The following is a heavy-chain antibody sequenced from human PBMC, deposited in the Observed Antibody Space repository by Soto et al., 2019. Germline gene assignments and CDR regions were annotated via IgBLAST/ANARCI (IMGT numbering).Heavy chain of an antibody. CDR2: ISSSSSYT. Sequence: QVQLVESGGGLVKPGGSLRLSCAASGFTFSDYDMSWIRQAPGKGLEWVSYISSSSSYTNYAGTVKGRFTISRDNAKNALYLQMNGQRAEDRPGYYFARDDLVARYRDLLPFDPWGQGTLVTVSS. CDR3: ARDDLVARYRDLLPFDP. J-gene: IGHJ5*02. CDR1: GFTFSDYD. V-gene: IGHV3-11*06. D-gene: IGHD4-17*01.